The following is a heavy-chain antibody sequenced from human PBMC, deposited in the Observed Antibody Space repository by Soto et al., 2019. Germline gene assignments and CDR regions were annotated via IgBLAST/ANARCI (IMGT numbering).Heavy chain of an antibody. CDR2: IDWDDNK. CDR1: GFSLSSGSRMC. J-gene: IGHJ6*02. CDR3: ARIVKEGGYCRGGRCYLGYYGMDV. Sequence: SGPTLVYPTQTLTLTCTCSGFSLSSGSRMCVSWIRQPPGKALEWLTLIDWDDNKYYNTSLKTRLTISKGTSENQVVLTMTNMDPVDTATYYCARIVKEGGYCRGGRCYLGYYGMDVWGQGT. D-gene: IGHD2-15*01. V-gene: IGHV2-70*13.